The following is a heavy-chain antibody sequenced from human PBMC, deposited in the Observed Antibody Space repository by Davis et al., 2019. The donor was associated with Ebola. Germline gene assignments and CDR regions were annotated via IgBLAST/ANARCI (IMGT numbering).Heavy chain of an antibody. CDR3: ARATSGTYLLNY. CDR2: IRNKASSYST. D-gene: IGHD1-26*01. V-gene: IGHV3-72*01. J-gene: IGHJ4*02. Sequence: GESLKISCAASGFTVSSNYMDWVRQAPGMGLEWVGRIRNKASSYSTEYAASVKDRFIIPRDDSKDSLYLQMNSLNTEDTAVYYCARATSGTYLLNYWGQGTLVTVST. CDR1: GFTVSSNY.